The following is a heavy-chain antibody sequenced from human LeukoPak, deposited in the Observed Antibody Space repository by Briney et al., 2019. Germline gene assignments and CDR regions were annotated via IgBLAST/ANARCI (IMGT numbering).Heavy chain of an antibody. J-gene: IGHJ5*02. CDR2: IYYSGSA. CDR3: ARGPSDYGDYSGWFDP. CDR1: GGSISDSNYY. Sequence: SETLSLTCTVSGGSISDSNYYWGWIRQPPGRGLEWIANIYYSGSAYYSPSLKSRVTVSIDTSKNQFSLKLSSVTAADTAVYYCARGPSDYGDYSGWFDPWGQGTLVTVSS. V-gene: IGHV4-39*01. D-gene: IGHD4-17*01.